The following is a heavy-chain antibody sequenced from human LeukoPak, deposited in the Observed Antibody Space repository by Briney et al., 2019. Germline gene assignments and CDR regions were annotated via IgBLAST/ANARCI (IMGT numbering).Heavy chain of an antibody. Sequence: PSETLSLTCTVSGGSISSYYWSWIRQPPGKGLEWIGYIYYSGSTNYNPSLKSRVTISVDTSKNQFSLKLSSVTAADTAVYYCARVYEAGAQAFDYWGQGTLVTVSS. J-gene: IGHJ4*02. V-gene: IGHV4-59*01. D-gene: IGHD1-26*01. CDR2: IYYSGST. CDR3: ARVYEAGAQAFDY. CDR1: GGSISSYY.